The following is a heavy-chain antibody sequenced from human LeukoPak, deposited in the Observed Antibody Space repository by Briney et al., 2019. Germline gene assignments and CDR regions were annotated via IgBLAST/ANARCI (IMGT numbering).Heavy chain of an antibody. J-gene: IGHJ4*02. CDR2: ISSGSTI. CDR3: ARDSATIRGFDY. V-gene: IGHV3-48*03. CDR1: GFTFSSYE. Sequence: GGSLRLSCAASGFTFSSYEMNWVRQAPGKGLEWVSYISSGSTIYYADSVKGRFTISRDNAKNSLYLQMNSLRAEDTAVYYCARDSATIRGFDYWGQGTLVTVSS. D-gene: IGHD5-24*01.